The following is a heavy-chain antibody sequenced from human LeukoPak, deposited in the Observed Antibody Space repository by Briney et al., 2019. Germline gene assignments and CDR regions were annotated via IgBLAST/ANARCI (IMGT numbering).Heavy chain of an antibody. CDR2: ISGSGGST. J-gene: IGHJ1*01. Sequence: GGSLRLPCAASGFTFSSYALRCFRQAPGKGLESLSAISGSGGSTNYAPSVKGRFTISRDNSKHTLYLQMNSLRAEDTAVYYCAKTLFYDRGHETFQHWGQGTLVTVSS. CDR1: GFTFSSYA. CDR3: AKTLFYDRGHETFQH. V-gene: IGHV3-23*01. D-gene: IGHD2/OR15-2a*01.